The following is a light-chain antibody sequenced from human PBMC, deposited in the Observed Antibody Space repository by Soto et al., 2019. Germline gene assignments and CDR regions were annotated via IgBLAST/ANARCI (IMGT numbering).Light chain of an antibody. J-gene: IGLJ1*01. CDR1: SSNIGKNT. Sequence: QSVLTQPPSASGTPGQTVTISCSGRSSNIGKNTVSWYQHLPGTAPKLLIYSNTQRPLGVPARFSGSKSGTSASLAISGLQSDDEADYYCAVWDDSLYLFGNGTKVTVL. CDR2: SNT. V-gene: IGLV1-44*01. CDR3: AVWDDSLYL.